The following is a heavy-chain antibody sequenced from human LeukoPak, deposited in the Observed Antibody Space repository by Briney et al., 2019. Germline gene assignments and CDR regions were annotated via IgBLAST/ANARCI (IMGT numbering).Heavy chain of an antibody. Sequence: SVKVSCKASGGTFSNYAIGWVRQAPGQGLEWMGGVIPIFSTANYAQKFQGRVTITADRSTSTAYMELSSLRSEDTAIYYCATYRQVLLPFESWGQGTLVTVSS. CDR1: GGTFSNYA. CDR2: VIPIFSTA. D-gene: IGHD2-8*02. V-gene: IGHV1-69*06. J-gene: IGHJ4*02. CDR3: ATYRQVLLPFES.